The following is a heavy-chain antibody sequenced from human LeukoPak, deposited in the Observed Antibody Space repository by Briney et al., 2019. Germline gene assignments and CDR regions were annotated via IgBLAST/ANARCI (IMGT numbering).Heavy chain of an antibody. CDR3: ARAYSRTPGDYYFDS. CDR1: GFSISSGYY. Sequence: SETLSLTCAVSGFSISSGYYWGWIRQPPGKGPEWIASIYRNGNTFYNPSLQSRVTISVDTSRNQISLQLGSATAADTAVYYCARAYSRTPGDYYFDSWGQGTVVTASS. V-gene: IGHV4-38-2*01. CDR2: IYRNGNT. J-gene: IGHJ4*02. D-gene: IGHD4-11*01.